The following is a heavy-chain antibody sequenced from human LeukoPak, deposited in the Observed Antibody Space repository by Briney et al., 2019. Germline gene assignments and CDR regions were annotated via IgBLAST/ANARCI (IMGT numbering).Heavy chain of an antibody. CDR2: IYYNGST. CDR3: ARHRLGFDY. V-gene: IGHV4-59*08. CDR1: GGSISSYY. D-gene: IGHD6-19*01. Sequence: PSETLSLTCTVSGGSISSYYWSWIRQPPGKGLEWIGYIYYNGSTNYNPSLKSRVTISVDTSKNQFSLKLSSVTAADTAVYYCARHRLGFDYWGQGTLVTVSS. J-gene: IGHJ4*02.